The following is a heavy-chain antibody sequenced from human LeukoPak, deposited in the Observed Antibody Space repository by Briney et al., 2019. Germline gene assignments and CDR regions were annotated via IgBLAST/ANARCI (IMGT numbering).Heavy chain of an antibody. D-gene: IGHD5-12*01. Sequence: GGSLRVSCAASGFTFSSYSMNWVRQAPGKGLEWVSYISSSSSTIYYADSVKGRFTISRDNAKNSLYLQMNSLRAEDTAVYYCARDGYSGYVSDFDYWGQGTLVTVSS. CDR3: ARDGYSGYVSDFDY. J-gene: IGHJ4*02. V-gene: IGHV3-48*01. CDR2: ISSSSSTI. CDR1: GFTFSSYS.